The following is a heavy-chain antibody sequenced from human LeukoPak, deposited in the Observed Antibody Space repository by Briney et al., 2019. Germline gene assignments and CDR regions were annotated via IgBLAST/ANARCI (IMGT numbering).Heavy chain of an antibody. V-gene: IGHV3-9*01. Sequence: QTGGSLRLSCAASGFIFDDYAMHWVRQAPGKGLEWVSGISWNSGSIAYADSVKGRFTISRDNAKNSLYLQMNSLRAEDTALYYCAKSRAAYCGGDGGRGCYFDYWGQGTLVTVSS. CDR1: GFIFDDYA. D-gene: IGHD2-21*02. CDR3: AKSRAAYCGGDGGRGCYFDY. J-gene: IGHJ4*02. CDR2: ISWNSGSI.